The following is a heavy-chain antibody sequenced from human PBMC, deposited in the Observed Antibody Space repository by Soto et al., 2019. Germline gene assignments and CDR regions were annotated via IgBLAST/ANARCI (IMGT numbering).Heavy chain of an antibody. Sequence: SETLSLTCVVSGGSLRGYSWSWVRQPPGKGLEWIGYIYYSGSTNYNPSLKSRVTISVDTSKNQFSLKLSSVTAADTAVYYCARHGYSYGPFDYWGQGTLVTVS. CDR3: ARHGYSYGPFDY. CDR1: GGSLRGYS. J-gene: IGHJ4*02. D-gene: IGHD5-18*01. V-gene: IGHV4-59*01. CDR2: IYYSGST.